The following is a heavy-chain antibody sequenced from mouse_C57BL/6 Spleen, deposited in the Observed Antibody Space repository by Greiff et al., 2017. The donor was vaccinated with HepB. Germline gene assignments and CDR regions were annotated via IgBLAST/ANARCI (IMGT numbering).Heavy chain of an antibody. CDR3: SRGDYYGSSYYYAMDY. D-gene: IGHD1-1*01. CDR1: GYTFTSYW. Sequence: VKLQQPGTELVKPGASVKLSCKASGYTFTSYWMHWVKQRPGQGLEWIGNINPSNGGTNYNEKFKSKSTLTVDKSSSTAYMQLSSLTSEDSAVYYCSRGDYYGSSYYYAMDYWGQGTSVTVSS. V-gene: IGHV1-53*01. J-gene: IGHJ4*01. CDR2: INPSNGGT.